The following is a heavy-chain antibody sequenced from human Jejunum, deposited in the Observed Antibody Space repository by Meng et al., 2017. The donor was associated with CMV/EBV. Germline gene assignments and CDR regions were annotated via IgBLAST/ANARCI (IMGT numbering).Heavy chain of an antibody. V-gene: IGHV4-39*07. J-gene: IGHJ4*02. Sequence: QLQLQESGPGLVKPSETLSITCTVSGGSISSRNYYWGWIRQPPGKGLEWIGTIYYSGTTYYNPSLKSRVTISGDTSKNELSLRLSFVTAADTAVYYCARDVNLMWFYYWGQGILVTVSS. CDR2: IYYSGTT. CDR1: GGSISSRNYY. D-gene: IGHD2-21*01. CDR3: ARDVNLMWFYY.